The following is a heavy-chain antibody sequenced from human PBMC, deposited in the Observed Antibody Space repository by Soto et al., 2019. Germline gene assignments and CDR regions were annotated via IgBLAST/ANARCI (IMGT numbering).Heavy chain of an antibody. Sequence: SETLSLTCTVSGGSISSYYCGWIRQPPGKGLEWIGYIYYSGSTNYNPSLKSRVTISVDTSKNQFSLKLSSVTAADTAVYYCARSKDYDNSGPWAYYWGQGTLVTVSS. CDR2: IYYSGST. CDR3: ARSKDYDNSGPWAYY. V-gene: IGHV4-59*01. CDR1: GGSISSYY. D-gene: IGHD3-22*01. J-gene: IGHJ4*02.